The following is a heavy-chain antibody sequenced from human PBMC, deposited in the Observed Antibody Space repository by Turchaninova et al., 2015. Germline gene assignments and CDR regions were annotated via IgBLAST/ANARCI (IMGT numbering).Heavy chain of an antibody. J-gene: IGHJ4*02. CDR3: ATSDDLYSSSCY. Sequence: QVQLQESGPGLVKPSETLSLTCAVSGYSISRGYSWGWIRPPPGKGLEWIGSVSHSGSTYDNPSLKSRVTISVDTSKNQFSLKLTSVTAADTAVYYCATSDDLYSSSCYWGQGTLVTVSS. V-gene: IGHV4-38-2*01. CDR2: VSHSGST. D-gene: IGHD6-13*01. CDR1: GYSISRGYS.